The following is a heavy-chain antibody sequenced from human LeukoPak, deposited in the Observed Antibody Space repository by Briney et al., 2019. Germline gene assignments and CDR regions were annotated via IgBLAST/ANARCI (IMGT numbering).Heavy chain of an antibody. J-gene: IGHJ4*02. CDR3: ARDRGIASTGDTLDY. V-gene: IGHV4-4*02. CDR1: GASISSSNW. D-gene: IGHD6-13*01. Sequence: SGTLSLTCAVSGASISSSNWWTWVRQPPGEGLEWIGEIYHSGNTNSNPSLKSRVTISVDKSKNHFSLELSSVTAADTAVYYCARDRGIASTGDTLDYWGPGTLVTVSS. CDR2: IYHSGNT.